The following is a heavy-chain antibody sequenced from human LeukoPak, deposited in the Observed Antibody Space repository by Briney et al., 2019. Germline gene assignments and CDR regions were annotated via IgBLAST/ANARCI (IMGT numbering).Heavy chain of an antibody. Sequence: SETLSLTCTVSGVSIRSYYWSWIRPPPGKGREWSGYIYYSGNSNYHPSLKSRVTISVDTSKNQFSLRVSSVSAADTAVYFCARDKWNYRDWGQGTLVTVSS. CDR3: ARDKWNYRD. V-gene: IGHV4-59*01. CDR2: IYYSGNS. D-gene: IGHD1-7*01. CDR1: GVSIRSYY. J-gene: IGHJ4*02.